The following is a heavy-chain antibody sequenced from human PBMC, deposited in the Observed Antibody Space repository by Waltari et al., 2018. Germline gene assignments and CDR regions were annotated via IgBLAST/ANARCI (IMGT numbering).Heavy chain of an antibody. Sequence: QVQLVQSGAEVKKPGASVKVSCKASGYTFTSYGISWVRQAPGQGLEWMGWISAYNGNTNYAQKLQGRVTMTTDTSTSTAYMELRSLRSDDTAVYYCARADNDFWSGYYGGGAFDIWGQGTMVTVSS. CDR1: GYTFTSYG. D-gene: IGHD3-3*01. J-gene: IGHJ3*02. CDR3: ARADNDFWSGYYGGGAFDI. CDR2: ISAYNGNT. V-gene: IGHV1-18*01.